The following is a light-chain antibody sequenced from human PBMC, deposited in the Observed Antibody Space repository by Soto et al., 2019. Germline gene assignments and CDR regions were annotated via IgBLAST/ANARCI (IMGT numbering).Light chain of an antibody. CDR2: GAS. J-gene: IGKJ1*01. Sequence: EIVLTQSPGTLSLSPGERATLSCRASQSLTSDYLAWYQQKPGQTPRLLIHGASSRATGIPDRFSGSGSGTDFTLTISSLEPEDSAVYYCQQRHMWPITFGQGTKVDIK. V-gene: IGKV3D-20*02. CDR1: QSLTSDY. CDR3: QQRHMWPIT.